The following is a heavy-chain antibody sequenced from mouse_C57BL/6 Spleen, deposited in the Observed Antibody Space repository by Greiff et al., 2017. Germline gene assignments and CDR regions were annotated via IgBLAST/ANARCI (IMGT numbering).Heavy chain of an antibody. J-gene: IGHJ2*01. CDR2: ISYDGSN. D-gene: IGHD4-1*01. CDR1: GYSITSGYY. CDR3: ASRSWDYFDY. Sequence: EVQLVESGPGLVKPSQSLSLTCSVTGYSITSGYYWNWIRQFPGNKREWMGYISYDGSNNYNPSLKNRIAITRDTSKNQFFLKLNSVTSEDTATYYCASRSWDYFDYWGQGTTLTVSS. V-gene: IGHV3-6*01.